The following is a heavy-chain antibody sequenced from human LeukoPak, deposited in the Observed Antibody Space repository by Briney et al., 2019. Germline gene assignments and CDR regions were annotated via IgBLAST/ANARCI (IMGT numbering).Heavy chain of an antibody. CDR1: GFTFSSYW. CDR2: INQDGSEK. CDR3: ARSRYFDWFGFDP. Sequence: PGGSLRLSCVASGFTFSSYWMSWVRQAPGKGLEWVANINQDGSEKYDVASVTGRFTISRDNAKNSLYLQMNSLSAEDTAVYYCARSRYFDWFGFDPWGQGPLVTVSS. V-gene: IGHV3-7*01. J-gene: IGHJ5*02. D-gene: IGHD3-9*01.